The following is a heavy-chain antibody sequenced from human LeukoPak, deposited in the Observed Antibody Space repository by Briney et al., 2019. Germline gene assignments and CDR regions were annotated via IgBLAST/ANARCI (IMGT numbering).Heavy chain of an antibody. J-gene: IGHJ4*02. D-gene: IGHD4-17*01. CDR1: GFTFDDYA. CDR3: ASSRRGFYGDDDFDY. CDR2: ISWNSGSI. Sequence: PGGSLRLSCAASGFTFDDYAMHWVRQAPGKGLEWVSGISWNSGSIGYADSVKGRFTISRDNAKNSLYLQMNSLRAEDTAVYYCASSRRGFYGDDDFDYWGQGTLVTVSS. V-gene: IGHV3-9*01.